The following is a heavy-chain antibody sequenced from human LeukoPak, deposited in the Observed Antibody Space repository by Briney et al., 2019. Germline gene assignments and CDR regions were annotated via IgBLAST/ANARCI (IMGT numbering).Heavy chain of an antibody. CDR3: TGGGLVRGSLHWFDP. V-gene: IGHV6-1*01. CDR2: IYYRSKWYS. J-gene: IGHJ5*02. CDR1: GDSVSGGGAG. D-gene: IGHD3-10*01. Sequence: SQTLSLTCAISGDSVSGGGAGWNWIRQSPSRGLEWLGRIYYRSKWYSDYAISVKSRITINPDTSRNQFSLQLNSVTHDDTAVYYCTGGGLVRGSLHWFDPWGQGTLVTVSS.